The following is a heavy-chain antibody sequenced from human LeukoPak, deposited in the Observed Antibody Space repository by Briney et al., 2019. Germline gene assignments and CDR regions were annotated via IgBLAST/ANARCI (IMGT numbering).Heavy chain of an antibody. Sequence: GGSLRLSCAASGFTFSSYAMSWVRQAPGKGLEWVSVISASGDVTFHADPLKGRFTISRDNSKNTLYLQMDSLRAEDTAKYYCAKSLLTTASGTGRAFDIWGQGTVVTVSA. CDR1: GFTFSSYA. D-gene: IGHD1-26*01. CDR3: AKSLLTTASGTGRAFDI. J-gene: IGHJ3*02. V-gene: IGHV3-23*01. CDR2: ISASGDVT.